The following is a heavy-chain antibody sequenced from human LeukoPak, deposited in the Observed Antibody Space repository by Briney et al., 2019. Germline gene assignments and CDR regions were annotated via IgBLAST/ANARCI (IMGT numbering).Heavy chain of an antibody. V-gene: IGHV1-69*13. D-gene: IGHD2-15*01. CDR3: ARAMYGGYAPGDSRLDY. J-gene: IGHJ4*02. CDR2: IIPIFGTA. CDR1: GGSFSTYA. Sequence: GASVKVSCKASGGSFSTYAINWVRQAPGQGPEWMGGIIPIFGTANYTQKFQGRVTITADESTTTAYMELSSLKSEDTAMYYCARAMYGGYAPGDSRLDYWGQGTLVTVSS.